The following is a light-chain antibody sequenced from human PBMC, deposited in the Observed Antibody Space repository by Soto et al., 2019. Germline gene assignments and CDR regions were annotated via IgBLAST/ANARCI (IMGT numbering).Light chain of an antibody. J-gene: IGLJ2*01. Sequence: QSALTQPASASGSPGQSITISCTGTSSDVGGSNYVSWYQQHPGKAPKLMIYDVNNRPSGISNRFSGSKSGNTASLTISGLQAEDEADYYCSSYRSGSTLVFGGGTKLTVL. CDR1: SSDVGGSNY. CDR2: DVN. V-gene: IGLV2-14*01. CDR3: SSYRSGSTLV.